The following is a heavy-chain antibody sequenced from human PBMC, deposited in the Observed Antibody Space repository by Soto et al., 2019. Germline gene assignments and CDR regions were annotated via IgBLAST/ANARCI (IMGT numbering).Heavy chain of an antibody. CDR1: GFTFSSYA. CDR3: AKEPYGVTFPFDY. J-gene: IGHJ4*02. CDR2: ISGSGAGT. D-gene: IGHD4-4*01. V-gene: IGHV3-23*01. Sequence: EVQLLESGGGLVQPGGSLRLSCAASGFTFSSYAMSWVRQAPGKGLAWVSAISGSGAGTYYADSVKGRFTISRDNSKNTLYLQMNSLRAEDTAVYYCAKEPYGVTFPFDYWGQGTLVTVSS.